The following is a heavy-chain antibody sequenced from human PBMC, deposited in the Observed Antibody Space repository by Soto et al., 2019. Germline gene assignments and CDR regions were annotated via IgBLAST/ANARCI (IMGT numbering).Heavy chain of an antibody. CDR3: ARAPTTADYYYYGMDV. Sequence: SETLSLTCTVSGGSISSYYWSWIRQPPGKGLEWIGYIYYSGSTNYNPSLKSRVTISVDTSKNQFSLKLSSVTAADTAVYYCARAPTTADYYYYGMDVWGQGTTVTVSS. J-gene: IGHJ6*02. D-gene: IGHD4-17*01. CDR1: GGSISSYY. CDR2: IYYSGST. V-gene: IGHV4-59*01.